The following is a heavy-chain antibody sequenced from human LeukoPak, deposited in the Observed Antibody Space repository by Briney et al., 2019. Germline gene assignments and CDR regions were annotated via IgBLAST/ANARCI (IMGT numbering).Heavy chain of an antibody. V-gene: IGHV4-39*07. CDR3: ARLGYYDRGYYYYYMDV. CDR1: GGSISSSSYY. J-gene: IGHJ6*03. Sequence: SETLSLTCTVSGGSISSSSYYWGWIRQPPGKGLEWIGNIYYSGSTYYNPSLKSRVTISVDTSKNQFSLKLSSVTAADTAVYYCARLGYYDRGYYYYYMDVWGKGTTVTVSS. D-gene: IGHD3-22*01. CDR2: IYYSGST.